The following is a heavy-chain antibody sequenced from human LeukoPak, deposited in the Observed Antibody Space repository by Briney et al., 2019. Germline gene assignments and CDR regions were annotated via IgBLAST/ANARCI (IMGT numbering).Heavy chain of an antibody. Sequence: GGSLRLSCEGSAFIFSGHWMNWVRQAPGKGLEWVSYISSDSSTIYYVDSVKGRFTISRDNAKNSLYLQMNSLRDEDTAMYYCARDEDAFGGQGTLVTVSS. CDR1: AFIFSGHW. V-gene: IGHV3-48*02. CDR3: ARDEDAF. CDR2: ISSDSSTI. J-gene: IGHJ4*02.